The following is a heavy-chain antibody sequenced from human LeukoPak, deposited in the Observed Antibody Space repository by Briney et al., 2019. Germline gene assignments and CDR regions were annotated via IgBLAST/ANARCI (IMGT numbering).Heavy chain of an antibody. CDR3: AHSLWGYDSSGYYYAFDY. CDR1: GFSLSTSGVG. CDR2: IYWNDDK. Sequence: SGPTLVKPTQTLTLTCTFSGFSLSTSGVGVGWIRQPPGKALEWLALIYWNDDKRYSPSLKSRLTITKDTSKNQVVLTMTNMDPVDTATYYCAHSLWGYDSSGYYYAFDYWGQGTLVTVSS. V-gene: IGHV2-5*01. D-gene: IGHD3-22*01. J-gene: IGHJ4*02.